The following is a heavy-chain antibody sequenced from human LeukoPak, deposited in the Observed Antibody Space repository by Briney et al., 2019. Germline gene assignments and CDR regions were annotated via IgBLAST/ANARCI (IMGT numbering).Heavy chain of an antibody. D-gene: IGHD4-17*01. CDR2: ISSSSSTI. V-gene: IGHV3-48*04. Sequence: GGSLRLSCAASGFTFSNYNMNWVRQAPGKGLEWLSYISSSSSTIYYADSVKGRFTISRDNAKNSLYLQMNSLRAEDTAVYYCARDYGDYGWYFDLWGRGTLVTVSS. CDR1: GFTFSNYN. J-gene: IGHJ2*01. CDR3: ARDYGDYGWYFDL.